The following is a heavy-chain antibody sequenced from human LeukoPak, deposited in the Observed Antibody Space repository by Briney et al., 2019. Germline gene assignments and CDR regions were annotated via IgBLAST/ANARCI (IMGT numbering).Heavy chain of an antibody. V-gene: IGHV3-74*01. CDR2: IKTDGTIT. J-gene: IGHJ4*02. Sequence: TGGSLRLSCAASGFTFSNYWMHWVRQAPGKGLVWVSRIKTDGTITGYADAVKGRFTISRDNAKNTVYLQMNNLRTEDTAVYYCIRDRAVITLFGYWGQGSLVTVSS. CDR1: GFTFSNYW. CDR3: IRDRAVITLFGY. D-gene: IGHD4-23*01.